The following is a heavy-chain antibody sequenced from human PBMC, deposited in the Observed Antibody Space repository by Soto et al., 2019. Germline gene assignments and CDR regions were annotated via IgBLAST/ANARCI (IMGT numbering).Heavy chain of an antibody. CDR1: GFTFSSYS. CDR2: ISPSSSSI. J-gene: IGHJ4*02. D-gene: IGHD3-22*01. Sequence: GGSLRLSCAASGFTFSSYSMHWVRQAPGKGLEWVSYISPSSSSIYYADSVKGRFTISRDNAKNSLYLQMNSLRAEDTAVYYCARVAYYYDSSGYVYWGQGTLVTVSS. V-gene: IGHV3-48*01. CDR3: ARVAYYYDSSGYVY.